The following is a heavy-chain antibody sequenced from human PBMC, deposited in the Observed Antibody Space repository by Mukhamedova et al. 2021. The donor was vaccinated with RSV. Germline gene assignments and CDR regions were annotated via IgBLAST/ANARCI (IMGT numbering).Heavy chain of an antibody. V-gene: IGHV4-34*01. CDR2: INHSGST. D-gene: IGHD6-13*01. J-gene: IGHJ6*01. CDR3: ARVGPYSSSWYRDYYYYGMDV. CDR1: GYY. Sequence: GYYWSWIRQPPGKGLEWIGEINHSGSTNYNPSLKSRVTISVDTSKNQFSLKLSSVTAADTAVYYCARVGPYSSSWYRDYYYYGMDV.